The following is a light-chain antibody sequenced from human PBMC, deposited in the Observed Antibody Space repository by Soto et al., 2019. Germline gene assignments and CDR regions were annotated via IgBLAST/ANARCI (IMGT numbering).Light chain of an antibody. J-gene: IGLJ1*01. CDR1: SSDVGAYNY. Sequence: QSALTQPAAVSWSPGQSITISCTGTSSDVGAYNYVSWYQQYAGKAPKLMIYGVTNRPSGVSNRFSGSKTGNTASLTISGLQAEDEADYYCFSHRGGDSHVFGTGTKVTVL. CDR2: GVT. V-gene: IGLV2-14*01. CDR3: FSHRGGDSHV.